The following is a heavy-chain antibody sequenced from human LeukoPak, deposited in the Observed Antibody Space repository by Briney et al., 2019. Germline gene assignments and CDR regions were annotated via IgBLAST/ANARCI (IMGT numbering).Heavy chain of an antibody. D-gene: IGHD6-13*01. CDR1: GYTFTSFG. J-gene: IGHJ4*02. CDR2: ISAYNGNT. Sequence: ASVKVSCKASGYTFTSFGISWVRQAPGQGLEWMGWISAYNGNTNYAQKVQGRVTMTTDTSTSTVYMDLGSLRSDDTAVYYCVRDHGVAAAGTVSPFDCWGQGTPVTVSS. CDR3: VRDHGVAAAGTVSPFDC. V-gene: IGHV1-18*01.